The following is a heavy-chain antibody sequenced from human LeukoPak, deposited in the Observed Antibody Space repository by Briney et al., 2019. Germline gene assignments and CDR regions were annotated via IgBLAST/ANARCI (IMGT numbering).Heavy chain of an antibody. CDR3: ARDKGFTGYLNGY. V-gene: IGHV1-18*04. CDR1: GYTFTGYY. CDR2: ISAYNGNT. J-gene: IGHJ4*02. Sequence: ASVKVSCKASGYTFTGYYMHWVRQAPGQGLEWMGWISAYNGNTNYAQKLQGRVTMTTDTSTSTAYMELRSLRSDDTAVYYCARDKGFTGYLNGYWGQGTLVTVSS. D-gene: IGHD3-9*01.